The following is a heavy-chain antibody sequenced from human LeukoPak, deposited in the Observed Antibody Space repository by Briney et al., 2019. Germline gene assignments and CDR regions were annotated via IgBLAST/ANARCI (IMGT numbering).Heavy chain of an antibody. CDR3: ARGGYSGFDV. V-gene: IGHV3-13*04. D-gene: IGHD5-12*01. CDR2: IGKGGDT. Sequence: GGSLRLSCAASGLTFSTYDMHWVRQATGEGLEWVSGIGKGGDTYYIGSVKGRFTISRENAKNSLYLQMNSLRSGVTAVYYCARGGYSGFDVWGQGTVVTVSS. J-gene: IGHJ3*01. CDR1: GLTFSTYD.